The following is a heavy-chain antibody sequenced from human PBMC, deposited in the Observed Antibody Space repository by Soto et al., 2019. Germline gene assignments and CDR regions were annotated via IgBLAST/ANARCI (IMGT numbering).Heavy chain of an antibody. J-gene: IGHJ5*02. CDR3: ARDIMSGGAYPDS. CDR2: ISSGSSYI. CDR1: GFTFSSYT. V-gene: IGHV3-21*01. D-gene: IGHD3-10*01. Sequence: PGGSLRLSCAASGFTFSSYTMNWVRQAPGKGLGWISSISSGSSYIYYAGSVKGRFTISKDNAKNSLFLQMNSLRADDTAVYYCARDIMSGGAYPDSWGQG.